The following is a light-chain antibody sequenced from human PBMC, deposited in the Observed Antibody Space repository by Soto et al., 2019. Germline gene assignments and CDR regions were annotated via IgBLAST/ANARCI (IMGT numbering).Light chain of an antibody. CDR1: QTVSSSR. CDR2: GVS. Sequence: EIVLTQSPGTLSLSPGESTTLSCRASQTVSSSRLAWYQQKPGQSPRLLIYGVSTRATGIPDRFSGSGSETDFTLTISRLEPEDFAVYYCQQYGSSPRTFGQGTKVEIK. V-gene: IGKV3-20*01. CDR3: QQYGSSPRT. J-gene: IGKJ1*01.